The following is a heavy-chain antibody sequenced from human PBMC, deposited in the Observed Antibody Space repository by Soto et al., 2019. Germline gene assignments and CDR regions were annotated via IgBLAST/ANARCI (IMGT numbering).Heavy chain of an antibody. Sequence: GSLRLSCAASGFTFSSYWMHWVRQAPGKGLVWVSRINSDGSSTSYADSVKGRFTISRDNAKNTLYLQMNSLRAEDTAVYYCAKSSGWATNDYWGQGTLVTVSS. CDR3: AKSSGWATNDY. CDR2: INSDGSST. CDR1: GFTFSSYW. D-gene: IGHD6-19*01. V-gene: IGHV3-74*01. J-gene: IGHJ4*02.